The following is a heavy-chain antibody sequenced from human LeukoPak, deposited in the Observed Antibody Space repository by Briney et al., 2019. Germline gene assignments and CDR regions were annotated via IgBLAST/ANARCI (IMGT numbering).Heavy chain of an antibody. CDR2: ISYDGSNK. D-gene: IGHD3-22*01. Sequence: PGRSLRLSCAASGFTFSSYAMHWVRQAPGKGLEWVAVISYDGSNKYYADSVKGRFTISRDNSKNTLYLQMNSLRAEDTAVYYCARGYYYDSSGACFVYWGQGTLVTVSS. CDR1: GFTFSSYA. V-gene: IGHV3-30*04. CDR3: ARGYYYDSSGACFVY. J-gene: IGHJ4*02.